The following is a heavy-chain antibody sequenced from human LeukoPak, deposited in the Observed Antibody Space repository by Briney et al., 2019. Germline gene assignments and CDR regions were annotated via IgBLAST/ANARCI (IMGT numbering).Heavy chain of an antibody. CDR2: IYYSGST. Sequence: SETLSLTCTVPGGSISSYYWSWIRQPPGKGLEWIGYIYYSGSTNYNPSLKSRVTISVDTSKNQFSLKLSSVTAADTAVYYCARDPTVTRPYYYGMDVWGQGTTVTVSS. CDR3: ARDPTVTRPYYYGMDV. V-gene: IGHV4-59*01. D-gene: IGHD4-11*01. J-gene: IGHJ6*02. CDR1: GGSISSYY.